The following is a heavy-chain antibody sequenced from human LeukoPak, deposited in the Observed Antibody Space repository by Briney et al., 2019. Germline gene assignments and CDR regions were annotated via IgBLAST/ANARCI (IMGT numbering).Heavy chain of an antibody. CDR2: IRYDGSNK. CDR1: GFTFSSYG. Sequence: GGSLRLSCAASGFTFSSYGMHWVRQAPGKGLEWVAFIRYDGSNKYYADSVKGRFTISRDNSKNTLYLQMNSLRAEDTAVYYCAKEPSAIVVVPAARGDYWGQGTLVTVSS. CDR3: AKEPSAIVVVPAARGDY. V-gene: IGHV3-30*02. D-gene: IGHD2-2*01. J-gene: IGHJ4*02.